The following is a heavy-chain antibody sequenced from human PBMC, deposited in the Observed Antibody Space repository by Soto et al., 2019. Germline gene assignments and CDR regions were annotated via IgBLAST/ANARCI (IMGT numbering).Heavy chain of an antibody. Sequence: SETLSLTCAVSVGSISSGGYSWSWIRQPPGKGLEWIGYIYHSGSTYYNPSLKSRVTISVDRSKNQFSLKLSSVTAADTAVYYCARAYYDSSGYYRDYYYGMDVWGQGTTVTVSS. CDR1: VGSISSGGYS. CDR2: IYHSGST. J-gene: IGHJ6*02. D-gene: IGHD3-22*01. CDR3: ARAYYDSSGYYRDYYYGMDV. V-gene: IGHV4-30-2*01.